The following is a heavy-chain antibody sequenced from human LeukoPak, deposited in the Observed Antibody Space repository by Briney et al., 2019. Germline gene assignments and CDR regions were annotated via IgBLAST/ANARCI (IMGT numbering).Heavy chain of an antibody. D-gene: IGHD6-19*01. CDR1: GGSISPYH. CDR3: ASQGSDSGWFYF. V-gene: IGHV4-59*01. Sequence: SETLSLTCTVSGGSISPYHWSWIRLLPEKGLEWIGYIYYSGSTNYNPSLRSRVTISVDTSKNQFSLKLSSVTAADTAVYYCASQGSDSGWFYFWGQGTLVTVSS. CDR2: IYYSGST. J-gene: IGHJ4*02.